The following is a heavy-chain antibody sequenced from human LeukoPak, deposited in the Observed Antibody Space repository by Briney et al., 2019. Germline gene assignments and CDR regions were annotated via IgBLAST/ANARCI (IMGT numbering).Heavy chain of an antibody. CDR3: ARGPNSNWSGRDF. J-gene: IGHJ4*02. D-gene: IGHD6-6*01. Sequence: PGGSLRLSCIASGFSFSGHWMHWARQLPGNGLVWVSRISPTGSTTSYADSVKGRFTVSRDNAKNTLYLQVNNLRAEDTAVYYCARGPNSNWSGRDFWGQGTLLTVSS. CDR2: ISPTGSTT. V-gene: IGHV3-74*01. CDR1: GFSFSGHW.